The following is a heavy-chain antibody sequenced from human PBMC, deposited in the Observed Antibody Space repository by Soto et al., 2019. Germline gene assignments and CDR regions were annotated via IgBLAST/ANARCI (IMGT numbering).Heavy chain of an antibody. CDR3: AKGLRRSGYYGMDV. Sequence: AGGSLRLSCAASGFTFSSYALSWVRQAPGKGLEWVSAISGSGGSTYYADSVKGRLTISRDNSKNTLYLQMNSLRAEDTAVYYCAKGLRRSGYYGMDVWGQGTTVTVSS. J-gene: IGHJ6*02. V-gene: IGHV3-23*01. CDR1: GFTFSSYA. D-gene: IGHD1-26*01. CDR2: ISGSGGST.